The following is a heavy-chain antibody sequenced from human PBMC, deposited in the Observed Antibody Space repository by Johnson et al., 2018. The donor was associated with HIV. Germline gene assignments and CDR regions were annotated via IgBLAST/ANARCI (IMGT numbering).Heavy chain of an antibody. CDR1: GFTFSAYS. J-gene: IGHJ3*02. Sequence: QVQLVESGGGLLKPGGSLRLSCAASGFTFSAYSLSWIRQAPGQGLEWVSYISSSGSTRYYAASVKGRFTISRDNAKNSLYLQMNSLRAEDTAVDHCARRGNWNYLKSAFDIWGQGTMVTVSS. CDR2: ISSSGSTR. D-gene: IGHD1-7*01. V-gene: IGHV3-11*04. CDR3: ARRGNWNYLKSAFDI.